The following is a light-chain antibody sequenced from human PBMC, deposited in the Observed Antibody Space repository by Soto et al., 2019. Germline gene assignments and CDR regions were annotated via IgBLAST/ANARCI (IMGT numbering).Light chain of an antibody. Sequence: DIQMTQSPSTLSGSVGDRVTITCRASQTISSWLAWYQQKPGKAPKLLIYDVSSLQSGVPSRFSGSGSGTEFTLTISSLQPDDFATYYCQQSYSTPRTFGQGTKVDIK. V-gene: IGKV1-5*01. CDR3: QQSYSTPRT. J-gene: IGKJ1*01. CDR2: DVS. CDR1: QTISSW.